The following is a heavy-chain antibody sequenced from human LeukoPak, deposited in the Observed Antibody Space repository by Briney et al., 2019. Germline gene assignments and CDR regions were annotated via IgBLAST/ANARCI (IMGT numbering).Heavy chain of an antibody. CDR1: GFTFSSYA. CDR2: ISYDGSNK. Sequence: GGSLRLSCAASGFTFSSYAMHWVRQAPGKGLEWVAVISYDGSNKYYADSVKGRFTISRDNSKNTLYLQMNSLRAEDTAVYYCARDQGTPGQWKYSSSWSYFDYWGQGTLVTVSS. D-gene: IGHD6-13*01. CDR3: ARDQGTPGQWKYSSSWSYFDY. V-gene: IGHV3-30-3*01. J-gene: IGHJ4*02.